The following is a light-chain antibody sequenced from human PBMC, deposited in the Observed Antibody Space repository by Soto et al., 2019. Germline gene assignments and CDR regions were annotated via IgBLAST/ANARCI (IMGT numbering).Light chain of an antibody. Sequence: QSVLTQTPSASGTPGKRVTISCSGSSSNIGSNSTSWYQQLPGTAPKLLIYNNHQRPSGVPDRFSGSKSGTSASLAISGLQSEDEADYYCAAWVDSLNGWVFGGGTKLTVL. CDR2: NNH. CDR3: AAWVDSLNGWV. J-gene: IGLJ3*02. CDR1: SSNIGSNS. V-gene: IGLV1-44*01.